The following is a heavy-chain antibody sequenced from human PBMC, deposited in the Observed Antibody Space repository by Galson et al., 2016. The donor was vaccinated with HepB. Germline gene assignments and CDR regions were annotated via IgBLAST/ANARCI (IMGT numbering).Heavy chain of an antibody. D-gene: IGHD4-17*01. CDR2: IIPIFGTE. Sequence: SVKVSCKVSGGTFNNYVISWVRQAPGQGLEWMGGIIPIFGTENYAQSFQDRVAITADEFTSTAYMDLSRLKSEDTAVYYCAGRSGLRGGYFDLWGRGTLVTVSS. CDR1: GGTFNNYV. V-gene: IGHV1-69*13. J-gene: IGHJ2*01. CDR3: AGRSGLRGGYFDL.